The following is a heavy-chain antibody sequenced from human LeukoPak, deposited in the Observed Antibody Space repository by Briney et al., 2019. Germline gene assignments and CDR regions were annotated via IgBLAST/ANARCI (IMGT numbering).Heavy chain of an antibody. CDR1: GYTFTGYH. CDR2: INPNSGDT. CDR3: ARDYCSSTSCLFDY. V-gene: IGHV1-2*06. D-gene: IGHD2-2*01. Sequence: ASVKVSCKASGYTFTGYHMHWVRQAPGQGLEWMGRINPNSGDTNYAQKFQGRVTMTRDTSISTAYMELSRLRSDDTAVYYCARDYCSSTSCLFDYWGRGILVTVSS. J-gene: IGHJ4*02.